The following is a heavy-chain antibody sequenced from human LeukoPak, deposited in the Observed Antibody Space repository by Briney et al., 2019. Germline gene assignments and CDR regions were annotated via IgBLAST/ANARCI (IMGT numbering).Heavy chain of an antibody. Sequence: RSSETLSLTCTVSGGSISNYYWSRIRQPAGKGLEWIGRINTSGSTDYNPSLKSRVTMSVDTSKNQFSLNLSSLTAADTAVYYCARSRGTTLVTRFDYWGQGTLVTVSS. CDR3: ARSRGTTLVTRFDY. CDR1: GGSISNYY. D-gene: IGHD5-18*01. J-gene: IGHJ4*02. V-gene: IGHV4-4*07. CDR2: INTSGST.